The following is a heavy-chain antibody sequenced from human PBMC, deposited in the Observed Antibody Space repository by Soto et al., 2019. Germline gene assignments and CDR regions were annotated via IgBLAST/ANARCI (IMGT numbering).Heavy chain of an antibody. V-gene: IGHV3-48*02. D-gene: IGHD4-17*01. CDR2: ISGSSTSI. J-gene: IGHJ4*02. CDR1: GFTFITYS. CDR3: ARDTYGDHTFDF. Sequence: EVQLVESGGGLVQPGGSLRLSCAASGFTFITYSMNWVRQSPGEGLEWVSYISGSSTSIYYADSVKGRFTISRDNAENSVYLQMNSLRDEDTAVYYCARDTYGDHTFDFWGQGTLVTVSS.